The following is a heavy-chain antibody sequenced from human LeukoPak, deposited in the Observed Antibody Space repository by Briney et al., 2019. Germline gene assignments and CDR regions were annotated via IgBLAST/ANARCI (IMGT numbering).Heavy chain of an antibody. J-gene: IGHJ4*01. Sequence: GGSLRXSCAASXXTXXSYAXXXXXXAXXXGLEWVSSISSSSYIXXXDXVKGRFTISRDNAKNSLYLQMNSLRAEDTAVYXCXXDXKQLAHYFXYWGXXTLVTVSS. CDR1: XXTXXSYA. V-gene: IGHV3-21*01. CDR3: XXDXKQLAHYFXY. D-gene: IGHD6-6*01. CDR2: ISSSSYI.